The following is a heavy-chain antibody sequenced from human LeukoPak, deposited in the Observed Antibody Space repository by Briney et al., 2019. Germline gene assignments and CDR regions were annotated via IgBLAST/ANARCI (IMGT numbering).Heavy chain of an antibody. CDR1: GFTFTTYS. CDR3: ASLRLGFDSSGYYAPYYYYYYGMDV. CDR2: ISSSSSYI. J-gene: IGHJ6*02. Sequence: GGSLRLSCAASGFTFTTYSMNWVRQAPGKGLEWVSSISSSSSYIYYADSMKGRFTISRDNVKNSLYLQMNSLRAEDTAVYYCASLRLGFDSSGYYAPYYYYYYGMDVWGQGTTVTVSS. D-gene: IGHD3-22*01. V-gene: IGHV3-21*01.